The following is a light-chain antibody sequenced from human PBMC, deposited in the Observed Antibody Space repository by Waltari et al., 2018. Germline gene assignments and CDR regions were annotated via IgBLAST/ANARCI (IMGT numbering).Light chain of an antibody. V-gene: IGKV3-11*01. CDR3: QQYYPNPPGFT. CDR2: DAS. J-gene: IGKJ3*01. Sequence: EIVLTQSPATLSLSPGERATLSCRASQSVSSYLAWYQQKPGQAPRLLIYDASNRATGIPARFSGSGSGTDFTLTISSLQAEDVAVYYCQQYYPNPPGFTFGPGTKVDIK. CDR1: QSVSSY.